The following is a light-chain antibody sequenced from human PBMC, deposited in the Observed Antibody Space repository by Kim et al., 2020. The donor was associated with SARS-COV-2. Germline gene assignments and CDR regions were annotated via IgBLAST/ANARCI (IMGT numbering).Light chain of an antibody. CDR1: TSNIGSNT. V-gene: IGLV1-44*01. Sequence: QSVLTQPPSASGTPGQRVTISCSGGTSNIGSNTVNWYQQLPGTAPKLLIYSNNQRPSGVPDRFSGSRSGTSASMAISGLQSEDEADYYCAAWDDSLNGVIFGGGTQLNVL. J-gene: IGLJ2*01. CDR2: SNN. CDR3: AAWDDSLNGVI.